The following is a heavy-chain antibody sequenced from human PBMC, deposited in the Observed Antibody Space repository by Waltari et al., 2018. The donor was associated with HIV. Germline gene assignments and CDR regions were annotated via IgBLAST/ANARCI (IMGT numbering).Heavy chain of an antibody. V-gene: IGHV3-33*01. J-gene: IGHJ3*01. Sequence: VQLEESGVGAVQPGRSRRLSCAASGFRVSDYGMHWVRQSPGNGLQWGEVIWYDGSKKEYSDSVKGRFTISKDNSKNTPFLQMNSLRVDDTAVYFCARVPFASSWSADSFDVWGPGTRITVSS. CDR3: ARVPFASSWSADSFDV. D-gene: IGHD6-13*01. CDR2: IWYDGSKK. CDR1: GFRVSDYG.